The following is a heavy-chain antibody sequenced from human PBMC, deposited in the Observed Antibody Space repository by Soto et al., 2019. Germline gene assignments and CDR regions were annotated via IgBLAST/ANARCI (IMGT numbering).Heavy chain of an antibody. J-gene: IGHJ5*02. D-gene: IGHD3-3*01. V-gene: IGHV4-30-4*01. CDR3: ARRVNLDRITIFGVVPGWFDP. CDR2: IYYSGST. Sequence: PSETLSLTCTVSGGSISSGDYYWSWIRQPPGKGLEWIGYIYYSGSTYYNPSLKSRVTISVDTSKNQFSLKLSSVTAADTAVYYCARRVNLDRITIFGVVPGWFDPWGQGTLVTVSS. CDR1: GGSISSGDYY.